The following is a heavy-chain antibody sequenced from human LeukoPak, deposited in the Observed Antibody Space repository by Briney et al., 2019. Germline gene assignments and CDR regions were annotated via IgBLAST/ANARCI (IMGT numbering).Heavy chain of an antibody. CDR1: GYTFTGYY. Sequence: ASVKVFCKASGYTFTGYYMHWVRQAPGQGVEWMGWINPNSGGTNYAQKFQGRVTMTRDTSISTAYMELSRLRSDDTAVYYCARGRGESYYYDSSGYLHDYWGQGTLVTVSS. D-gene: IGHD3-22*01. J-gene: IGHJ4*02. CDR3: ARGRGESYYYDSSGYLHDY. V-gene: IGHV1-2*02. CDR2: INPNSGGT.